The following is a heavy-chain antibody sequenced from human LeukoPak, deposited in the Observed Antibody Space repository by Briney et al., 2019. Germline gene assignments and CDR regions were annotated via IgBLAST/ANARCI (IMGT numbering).Heavy chain of an antibody. D-gene: IGHD3-10*01. V-gene: IGHV3-23*01. J-gene: IGHJ4*02. CDR3: EKFFGDHLEWFGELTHY. Sequence: GGSLRLSCAASGFTFSSYAMSWVRQAPGKGLEWVSAISGSGGSTYYADSVKGRFTISRDNSKNTLYLQMNSLRAEDTAVYYCEKFFGDHLEWFGELTHYWGQGTLVTVSS. CDR1: GFTFSSYA. CDR2: ISGSGGST.